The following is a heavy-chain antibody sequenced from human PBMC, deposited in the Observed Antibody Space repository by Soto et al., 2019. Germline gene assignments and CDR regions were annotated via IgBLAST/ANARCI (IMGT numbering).Heavy chain of an antibody. J-gene: IGHJ4*02. CDR2: IKEDGSEE. D-gene: IGHD2-2*01. Sequence: EVQLVQSGGDLVQPGGSLRLSCVASGFTFSTYWMPWVRQAPGMGLEWVAGIKEDGSEEVYVDSVKGRFSISRDNAKTSLYLQLNSLRAEAAAVYYCATAISSPFSNFDYWGQGSLVTVSS. CDR3: ATAISSPFSNFDY. V-gene: IGHV3-7*01. CDR1: GFTFSTYW.